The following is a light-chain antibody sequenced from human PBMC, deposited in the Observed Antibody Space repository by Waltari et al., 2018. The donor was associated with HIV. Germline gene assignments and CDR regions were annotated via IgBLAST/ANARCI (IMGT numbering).Light chain of an antibody. CDR2: GAS. J-gene: IGKJ1*01. Sequence: EIVLTQSPGTLSLSPGEGATLSCRASQSVSSNSIAWYQQKPGQAPRLLIYGASSRATGIPDRFSGSVSGTDFTLTISRLEPEDFAVYWCQQYGDSPETFGQGTKVEIK. V-gene: IGKV3-20*01. CDR3: QQYGDSPET. CDR1: QSVSSNS.